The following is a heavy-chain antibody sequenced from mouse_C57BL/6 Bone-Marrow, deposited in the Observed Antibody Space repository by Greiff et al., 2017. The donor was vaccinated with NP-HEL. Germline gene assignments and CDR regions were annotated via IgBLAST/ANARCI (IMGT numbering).Heavy chain of an antibody. CDR1: GFTFSDYG. CDR2: ISSGSSTI. V-gene: IGHV5-17*01. D-gene: IGHD2-12*01. CDR3: ARRYRGLYYYAMDY. J-gene: IGHJ4*01. Sequence: EVKVVESGGGLVKPGGSLKLSCAASGFTFSDYGMHWVRQAPEKGLEWVAYISSGSSTIYYADTVKGRFTISRDNAKNTLFLQMTSLRSYDTAMYYCARRYRGLYYYAMDYGGQGTSVTVSS.